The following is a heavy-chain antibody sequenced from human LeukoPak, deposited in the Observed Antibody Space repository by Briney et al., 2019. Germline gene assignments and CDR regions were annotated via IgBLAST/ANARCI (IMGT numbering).Heavy chain of an antibody. D-gene: IGHD3-10*01. CDR1: GFTFSSDS. CDR3: VRVETLRYGSGSYYAFDI. CDR2: ISSSSSYI. V-gene: IGHV3-21*01. J-gene: IGHJ3*02. Sequence: GGSLRLSCAASGFTFSSDSMNWFRQAPGKGLEWVSSISSSSSYIYYADSVKGRFTISRDNAKNSLYLQMNSLRAEDTAVYYCVRVETLRYGSGSYYAFDIWGQGTMVTVSS.